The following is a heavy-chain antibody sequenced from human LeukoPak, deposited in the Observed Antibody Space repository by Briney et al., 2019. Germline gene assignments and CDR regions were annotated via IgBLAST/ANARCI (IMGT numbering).Heavy chain of an antibody. Sequence: GSLRLSCAASGFTFSAYDMHWVRQAPGKGLEGVAVLWDDGSRKYSADTGRGRFTISRDNSKNTLYLQMNSLRAEDTAVYYCAKGLKYCSGGSCSLYRDVWGKGTTVTVSS. V-gene: IGHV3-33*06. J-gene: IGHJ6*03. CDR3: AKGLKYCSGGSCSLYRDV. CDR2: LWDDGSRK. CDR1: GFTFSAYD. D-gene: IGHD2-15*01.